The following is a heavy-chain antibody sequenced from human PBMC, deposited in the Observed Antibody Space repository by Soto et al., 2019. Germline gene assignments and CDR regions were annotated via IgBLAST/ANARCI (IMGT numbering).Heavy chain of an antibody. CDR3: ARAAGSVTATLMPFDH. V-gene: IGHV1-46*01. Sequence: QVQMVQSGAEVKKPGASVKVSCKASGYTFTNHYIHWVRQAPGPGLEWMGIINPSGGSTSESQKFQGRLTLTTDTYTSTVYMELSSLRSEDTAVFYCARAAGSVTATLMPFDHWGQGTRVTVSA. CDR2: INPSGGST. CDR1: GYTFTNHY. J-gene: IGHJ4*02. D-gene: IGHD3-10*01.